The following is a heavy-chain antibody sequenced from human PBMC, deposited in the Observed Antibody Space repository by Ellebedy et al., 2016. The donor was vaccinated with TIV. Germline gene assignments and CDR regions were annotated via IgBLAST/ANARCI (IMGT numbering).Heavy chain of an antibody. J-gene: IGHJ6*02. D-gene: IGHD6-13*01. CDR1: GFTVSSNY. Sequence: ETLSLTCAASGFTVSSNYMSWVRQAPGKGLEWVSVIYSGGSTYYAGSVKGRFTISRDNSKNTLYLQMNSLRAEDTAVYYCARCLDSSRCLGMDVWGQGTTVTVSS. CDR3: ARCLDSSRCLGMDV. CDR2: IYSGGST. V-gene: IGHV3-66*01.